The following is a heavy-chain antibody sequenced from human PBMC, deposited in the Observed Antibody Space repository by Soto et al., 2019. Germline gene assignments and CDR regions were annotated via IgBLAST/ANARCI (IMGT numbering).Heavy chain of an antibody. CDR1: GFTFSSYA. CDR2: ISYDGSNK. CDR3: ARGPHTLIQLWLPLDY. Sequence: GGSLRLSCAASGFTFSSYAMHWVRQAPGKGLEWVAVISYDGSNKYYADSVKGRFTISRDNSKNSLYLQMNSLRAEDTAVYYCARGPHTLIQLWLPLDYWGQGTLVTVSS. V-gene: IGHV3-30-3*01. J-gene: IGHJ4*02. D-gene: IGHD5-18*01.